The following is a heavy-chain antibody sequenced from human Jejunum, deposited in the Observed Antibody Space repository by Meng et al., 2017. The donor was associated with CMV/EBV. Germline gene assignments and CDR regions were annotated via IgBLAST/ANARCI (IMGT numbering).Heavy chain of an antibody. CDR1: RGSIGNST. V-gene: IGHV4-59*01. Sequence: IVSRGSIGNSTWCWVRQPPGQELECVGYFSNRGGANYISSLKSRVTISVDTSKNPFSLKLNSMTAADTAVYYCARVESARRFFDSWGQGMLVTVSS. J-gene: IGHJ4*02. CDR2: FSNRGGA. CDR3: ARVESARRFFDS. D-gene: IGHD3-3*01.